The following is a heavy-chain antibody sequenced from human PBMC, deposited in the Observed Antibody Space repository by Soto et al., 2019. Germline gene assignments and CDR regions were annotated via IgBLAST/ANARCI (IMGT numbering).Heavy chain of an antibody. V-gene: IGHV3-66*01. J-gene: IGHJ4*02. CDR1: GFTFSDYY. Sequence: GGSLRLSCAASGFTFSDYYMSWIRQAPGKGLEWVSYISSRGSTYYADSVKGRFTISRDNSENTLYLQMNSLRAEDTAVYYCARDPYYWGQGTLVTVSS. CDR2: ISSRGST. CDR3: ARDPYY.